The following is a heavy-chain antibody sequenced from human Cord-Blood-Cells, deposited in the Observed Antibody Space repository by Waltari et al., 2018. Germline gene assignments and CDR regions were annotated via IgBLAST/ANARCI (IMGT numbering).Heavy chain of an antibody. CDR2: ISWDGGST. V-gene: IGHV3-43*01. CDR1: GFTFEYYT. CDR3: AKDIERLDRLGAFDY. J-gene: IGHJ4*02. Sequence: EVQLVESGGVVVQPGGSLRLPCAASGFTFEYYTMHWVRPAPGKGLEWVSLISWDGGSTYYADSVKGRFTISRDNSKNSLYLQMNSLRTEDTALYYCAKDIERLDRLGAFDYWGQGTLVTVSS. D-gene: IGHD3-10*01.